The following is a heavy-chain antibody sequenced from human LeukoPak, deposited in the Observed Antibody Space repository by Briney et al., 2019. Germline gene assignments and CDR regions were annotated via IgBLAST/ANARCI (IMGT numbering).Heavy chain of an antibody. CDR1: GFTFSSYA. CDR2: ISGSGRST. Sequence: PGGSLRLSCAAPGFTFSSYAMSWVRQAPGKGLEWVSVISGSGRSTYYADSVKGRFTISRDNSKNTLYLQMNSLRAEDTAVYYCAKDQGTYCSTTSCYAPDAFDIWGQGTMVTVSS. D-gene: IGHD2-2*01. V-gene: IGHV3-23*01. CDR3: AKDQGTYCSTTSCYAPDAFDI. J-gene: IGHJ3*02.